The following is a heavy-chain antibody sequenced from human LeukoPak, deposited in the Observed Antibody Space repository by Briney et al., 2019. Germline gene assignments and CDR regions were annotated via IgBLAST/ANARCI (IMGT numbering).Heavy chain of an antibody. CDR1: GGSISSYY. J-gene: IGHJ5*02. D-gene: IGHD2-8*01. Sequence: PSETLSLTCTVSGGSISSYYWSWIRQPAGKGLEWIGRIYTSGSTNYNPSLKSRVTMSVDTSKNQFSLKLSSVTAADTAVYYCARGRGVFRYNWFDPWGQGTLVTVSS. V-gene: IGHV4-4*07. CDR3: ARGRGVFRYNWFDP. CDR2: IYTSGST.